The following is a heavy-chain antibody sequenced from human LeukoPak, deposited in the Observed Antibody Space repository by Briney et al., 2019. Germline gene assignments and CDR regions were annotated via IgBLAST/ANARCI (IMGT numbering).Heavy chain of an antibody. CDR3: ARSMGYSYGYDWFDP. CDR1: GGTFSSYA. Sequence: SVKVSCKASGGTFSSYAISWVRQAPGQGLEWMGGIIPIFGTANYAQKFQGRVTVTTDESTSTAYMELSSLRSEDTAVYYCARSMGYSYGYDWFDPWGQGTLVTVSS. J-gene: IGHJ5*02. CDR2: IIPIFGTA. V-gene: IGHV1-69*05. D-gene: IGHD5-18*01.